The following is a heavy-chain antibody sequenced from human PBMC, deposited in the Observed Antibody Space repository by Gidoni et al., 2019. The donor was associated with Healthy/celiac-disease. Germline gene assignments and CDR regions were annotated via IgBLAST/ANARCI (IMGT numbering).Heavy chain of an antibody. Sequence: QVQLVQSGAEVKKPGSSVKVSCKASGGTFSSYTISWVRQAPGQGLEWMGRIIPILGIANYAQKYKGRVTITADKSTSTAYMELSSLRSEDTAVYYCARLSQRNFDYWGQGTLGTVSS. CDR1: GGTFSSYT. CDR2: IIPILGIA. CDR3: ARLSQRNFDY. D-gene: IGHD1-1*01. V-gene: IGHV1-69*02. J-gene: IGHJ4*02.